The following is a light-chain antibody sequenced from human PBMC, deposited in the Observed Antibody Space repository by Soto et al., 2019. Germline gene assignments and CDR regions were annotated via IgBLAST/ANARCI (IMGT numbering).Light chain of an antibody. V-gene: IGLV1-51*02. Sequence: QSVLTQPPSVSAAPGQKVTISCSGSSSNIGRNYVSWYQQLPGTAPKLLIYENNKRPSGIPDRFSGSKSGTSATLDITGLQTVDEADYYCGTWDSSLSASYVFGTATKLPVL. J-gene: IGLJ1*01. CDR3: GTWDSSLSASYV. CDR2: ENN. CDR1: SSNIGRNY.